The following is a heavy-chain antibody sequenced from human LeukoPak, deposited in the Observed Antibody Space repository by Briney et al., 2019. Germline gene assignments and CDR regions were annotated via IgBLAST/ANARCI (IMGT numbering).Heavy chain of an antibody. J-gene: IGHJ4*02. D-gene: IGHD6-19*01. CDR2: IRYDSSIK. CDR1: GLTLYG. V-gene: IGHV3-30*02. CDR3: VKDLGAVFDMEINY. Sequence: GGSLRLSCAASGLTLYGMHWVRQAPGKGLEWVTFIRYDSSIKHYADSVKGRFTVSRDNSKNTLYLQMNSLRPEDTAMYYCVKDLGAVFDMEINYWGQGTLVTVSS.